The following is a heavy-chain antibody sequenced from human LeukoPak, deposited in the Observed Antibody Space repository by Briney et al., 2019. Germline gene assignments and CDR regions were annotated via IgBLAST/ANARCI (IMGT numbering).Heavy chain of an antibody. D-gene: IGHD3-3*01. J-gene: IGHJ4*02. V-gene: IGHV1-2*02. CDR1: GYTFTGYY. Sequence: ASVKVSCKASGYTFTGYYMHWVRQAPAQGLEWMGWVNPNSGGTNYAQKFQGRVTMTRDTSISTAYMELSRLRSDDTAVYYCARGYDFWSGYQHWGQGTLVTVSS. CDR3: ARGYDFWSGYQH. CDR2: VNPNSGGT.